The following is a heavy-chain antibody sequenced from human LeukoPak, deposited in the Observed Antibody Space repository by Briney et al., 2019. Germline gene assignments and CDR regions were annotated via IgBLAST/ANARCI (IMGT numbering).Heavy chain of an antibody. Sequence: PGGSLRLSCAASGFTFSSYSMNWVRQAPGKGLEWVSYISSSSSTIYYADSVKGRFTISRDNSKNTLDLQMSSLRVEDTAVYYCASGGPTRGTLDYWGQGTLVTVSS. CDR2: ISSSSSTI. CDR1: GFTFSSYS. D-gene: IGHD1-26*01. V-gene: IGHV3-48*01. CDR3: ASGGPTRGTLDY. J-gene: IGHJ4*02.